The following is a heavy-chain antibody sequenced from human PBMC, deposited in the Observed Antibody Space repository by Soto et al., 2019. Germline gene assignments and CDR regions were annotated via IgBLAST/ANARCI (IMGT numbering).Heavy chain of an antibody. D-gene: IGHD1-1*01. CDR1: GGSISSSSYY. CDR2: IYYSGST. Sequence: QLQLQESGPGLVKPSETLSLTCTVSGGSISSSSYYWGWIRQPPGKGLEWIGSIYYSGSTYYNPSLKSRVTISVDTSKNQFSLKLSSVTAADTAVYYCASLRKLERGYYYGMDVWGQGTTVTVSS. J-gene: IGHJ6*02. V-gene: IGHV4-39*01. CDR3: ASLRKLERGYYYGMDV.